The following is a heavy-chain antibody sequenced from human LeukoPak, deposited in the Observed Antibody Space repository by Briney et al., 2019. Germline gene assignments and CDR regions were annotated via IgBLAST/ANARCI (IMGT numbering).Heavy chain of an antibody. Sequence: GGSLRHSCAASGFTFSSYSMNWVRQAPGKGLEWVSSISSSSSYIYYADSVKGRFTISRDNAKNSLYLQMNSLRAEDTAVYYCARDPLAYCSGGSCNWFDPWGQGTLVTVSS. CDR1: GFTFSSYS. CDR3: ARDPLAYCSGGSCNWFDP. V-gene: IGHV3-21*01. CDR2: ISSSSSYI. D-gene: IGHD2-15*01. J-gene: IGHJ5*02.